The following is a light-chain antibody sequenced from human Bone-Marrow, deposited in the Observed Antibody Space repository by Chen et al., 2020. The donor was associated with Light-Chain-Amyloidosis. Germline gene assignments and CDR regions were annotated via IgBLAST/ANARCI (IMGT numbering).Light chain of an antibody. V-gene: IGLV2-18*02. CDR1: SSDVGSYNR. CDR2: EVS. J-gene: IGLJ2*01. Sequence: QSALTQPPSVSGSPGQSVTISCTGASSDVGSYNRVSWYRQPPGTVPKLLIYEVSNRPSGVPDRFSASKSGNTASLTISGLQAEDEADYYCSSYSSGSTFVIFGGGTKLTVL. CDR3: SSYSSGSTFVI.